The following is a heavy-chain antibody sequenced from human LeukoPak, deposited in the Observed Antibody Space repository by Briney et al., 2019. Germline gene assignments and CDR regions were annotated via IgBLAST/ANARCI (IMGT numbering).Heavy chain of an antibody. CDR1: GFTFSSYD. J-gene: IGHJ4*02. CDR2: IGTAGDT. Sequence: PGGSLRLSCAASGFTFSSYDMHWVRQAPGKGLEWVSAIGTAGDTYYPGSVKGRFTISRENAKNSLYLQMNSLRAGDTAVYYCARDNNPRDGYTSFDNWGQGTLVTVSS. V-gene: IGHV3-13*01. CDR3: ARDNNPRDGYTSFDN. D-gene: IGHD5-24*01.